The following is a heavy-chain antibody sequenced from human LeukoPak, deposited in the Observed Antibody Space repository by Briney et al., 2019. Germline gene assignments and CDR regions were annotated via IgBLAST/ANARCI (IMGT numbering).Heavy chain of an antibody. V-gene: IGHV4-59*01. D-gene: IGHD3-10*01. CDR3: AKDRGLGESYLDV. CDR1: GGSISSYY. J-gene: IGHJ6*03. CDR2: IYYTGST. Sequence: PSETLSLTCTVAGGSISSYYWSWIGQPPGKGLEWIGYIYYTGSTNYNPSLKSRVTISVDTPKNQFSLKLTSLTAADTAVSYCAKDRGLGESYLDVCGKGTTVTVSS.